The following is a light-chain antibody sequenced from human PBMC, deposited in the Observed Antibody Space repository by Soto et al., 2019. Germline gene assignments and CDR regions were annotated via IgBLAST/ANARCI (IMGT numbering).Light chain of an antibody. V-gene: IGKV1-5*03. Sequence: DIQMTQSPSTLSASVGDRVTITCRASQSTSSWLAWYQQKPGKAPKPLIYKTSSLESGVPSRFSGSGAGTEFTLTIGCLQADDFATYFCQQYSSYSYSFGQGTKVEIK. CDR1: QSTSSW. CDR3: QQYSSYSYS. CDR2: KTS. J-gene: IGKJ2*03.